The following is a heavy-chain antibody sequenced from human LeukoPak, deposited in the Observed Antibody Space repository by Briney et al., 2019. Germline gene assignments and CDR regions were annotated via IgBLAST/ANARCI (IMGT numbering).Heavy chain of an antibody. V-gene: IGHV3-7*01. J-gene: IGHJ4*02. Sequence: PGGSLRLSCAASGFTFTNYWMSWVRQAPGKGLEVVASIKQDRSEKYYVDSVKGRFTISRDNAKNSLYLQMNSLRAEDTAVYYCARLREIPVFGVVTKSTSYFDYWGQGTLVTVSS. D-gene: IGHD3-3*01. CDR3: ARLREIPVFGVVTKSTSYFDY. CDR1: GFTFTNYW. CDR2: IKQDRSEK.